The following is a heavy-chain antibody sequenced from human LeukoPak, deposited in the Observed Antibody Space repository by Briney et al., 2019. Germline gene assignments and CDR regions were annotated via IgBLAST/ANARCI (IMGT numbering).Heavy chain of an antibody. V-gene: IGHV1-69*04. CDR3: TRNYYGSGSSPFDP. J-gene: IGHJ5*02. CDR1: GGTFSTDA. CDR2: IIPILDIP. Sequence: SVKVSCKASGGTFSTDAINWVRQAPGQGLEWVGRIIPILDIPNYAQKFQGRVTISADKSTNTAYLELSSLRSEDTALYYCTRNYYGSGSSPFDPWGQGTLVTVSS. D-gene: IGHD3-10*01.